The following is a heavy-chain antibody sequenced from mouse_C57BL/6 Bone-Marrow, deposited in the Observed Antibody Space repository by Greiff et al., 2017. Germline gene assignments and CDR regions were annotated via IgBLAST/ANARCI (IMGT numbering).Heavy chain of an antibody. Sequence: EVQRVESGGGLVKPGGSLKLSCAASGFTFSDYGMHWVRQAPEKGLEWVAYISSGSSTIYYADTVKGRFTISRDNAKNTLFLQMTSLRSEDTAIYYGARQRYDGYPYYYAMDYWSQGTSVTVSS. J-gene: IGHJ4*01. CDR2: ISSGSSTI. CDR3: ARQRYDGYPYYYAMDY. D-gene: IGHD2-3*01. V-gene: IGHV5-17*01. CDR1: GFTFSDYG.